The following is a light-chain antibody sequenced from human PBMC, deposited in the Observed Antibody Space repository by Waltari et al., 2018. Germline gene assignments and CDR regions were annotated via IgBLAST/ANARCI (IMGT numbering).Light chain of an antibody. Sequence: ASQSMRKWLAWYQPKPGKVPKLLIYKASTLESGVPSRFSGSGSGTECTLTISSLQPEDFATYYCKQYNSYSLLSFGGGTKVEIK. CDR2: KAS. CDR3: KQYNSYSLLS. CDR1: QSMRKW. V-gene: IGKV1-5*03. J-gene: IGKJ4*01.